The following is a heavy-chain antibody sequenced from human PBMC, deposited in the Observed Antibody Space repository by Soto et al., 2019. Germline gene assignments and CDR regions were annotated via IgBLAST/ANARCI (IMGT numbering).Heavy chain of an antibody. V-gene: IGHV1-18*01. D-gene: IGHD5-18*01. CDR3: ARMDTAMVLTDFDY. CDR2: ISAYNGNT. Sequence: ASVKVSCKASGYTFTSYGISLVRQAPGQGLEWMGWISAYNGNTNYAQKLQGRVTMTTDTSTSTAYMELRSLRSDDTAVYYCARMDTAMVLTDFDYWGQGTLVTVSS. CDR1: GYTFTSYG. J-gene: IGHJ4*02.